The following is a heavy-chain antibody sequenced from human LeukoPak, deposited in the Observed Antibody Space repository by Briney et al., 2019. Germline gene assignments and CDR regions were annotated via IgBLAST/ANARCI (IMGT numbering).Heavy chain of an antibody. CDR3: AREPTYCGGDCYSEFDY. J-gene: IGHJ4*02. CDR1: GGSISSGGYY. CDR2: IYYSGST. Sequence: SETLSLTCTVSGGSISSGGYYWSWIRQHPGKGLEWIGYIYYSGSTYYNPSLKSRVTISVDTSKNQFSLKLSSVTAADTAVYYCAREPTYCGGDCYSEFDYWGQGTLVTVSS. V-gene: IGHV4-31*03. D-gene: IGHD2-21*02.